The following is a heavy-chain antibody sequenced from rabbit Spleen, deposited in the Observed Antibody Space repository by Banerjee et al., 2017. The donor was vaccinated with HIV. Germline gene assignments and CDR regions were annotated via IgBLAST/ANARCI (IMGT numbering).Heavy chain of an antibody. CDR2: IWTSDGST. J-gene: IGHJ4*01. V-gene: IGHV1S45*01. CDR1: GFSFSSYYY. Sequence: QQQLEESGGDLVKPGGTLTLTCTASGFSFSSYYYMCWVRQAPGKGLEWIACIWTSDGSTYYANWAKGRFTISKPSSTTVTLQVTSLTAADTATYFCVRDRANIGGDYGPYYFDLWGPGTLVTVS. D-gene: IGHD2-1*01. CDR3: VRDRANIGGDYGPYYFDL.